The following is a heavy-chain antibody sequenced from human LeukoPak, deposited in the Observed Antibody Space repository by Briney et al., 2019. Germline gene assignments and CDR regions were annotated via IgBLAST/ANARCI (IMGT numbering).Heavy chain of an antibody. CDR1: GGSFSSYY. J-gene: IGHJ2*01. Sequence: SETLSLTCAVYGGSFSSYYWSWIRQPPGKGLEWIGEINHSGSTNYNPSLKSRVTISVDTSKDQFSLKLSSVTAADTAVYYCARRRVVVVAATVPSLKRYWYFDLWGRGTLVTVSS. CDR2: INHSGST. D-gene: IGHD2-15*01. CDR3: ARRRVVVVAATVPSLKRYWYFDL. V-gene: IGHV4-34*01.